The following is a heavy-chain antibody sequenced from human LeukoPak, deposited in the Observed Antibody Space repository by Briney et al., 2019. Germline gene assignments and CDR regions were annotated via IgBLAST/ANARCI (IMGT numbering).Heavy chain of an antibody. J-gene: IGHJ4*02. Sequence: ASVKVSCKASGYTFSSYGISWVRQAPGQGLEWMGRIIPILGIANYAQKFQGRVTITADKSTSTAYMELSSLRSEDTAVYYCARVQWLAPQYYFDYWGQGTLVTVSS. V-gene: IGHV1-69*04. CDR3: ARVQWLAPQYYFDY. CDR1: GYTFSSYG. CDR2: IIPILGIA. D-gene: IGHD6-19*01.